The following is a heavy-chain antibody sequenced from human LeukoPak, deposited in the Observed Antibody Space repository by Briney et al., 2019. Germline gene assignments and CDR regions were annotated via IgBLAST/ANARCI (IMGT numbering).Heavy chain of an antibody. CDR2: INPNSGGT. CDR3: ARVGGSRDGYNFFSPFPYFDY. V-gene: IGHV1-2*02. J-gene: IGHJ4*02. CDR1: GYNFSDYY. D-gene: IGHD5-24*01. Sequence: ASVKVSCKASGYNFSDYYLHWVRQAPGQGLEWMGWINPNSGGTNYAQKFQGRVTMTRDTSISTAYMELSRLRSDDTAVHYCARVGGSRDGYNFFSPFPYFDYWGQGTLVTVSS.